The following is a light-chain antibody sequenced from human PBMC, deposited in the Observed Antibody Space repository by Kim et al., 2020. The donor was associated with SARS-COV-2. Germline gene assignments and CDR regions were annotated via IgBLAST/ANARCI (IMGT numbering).Light chain of an antibody. Sequence: DIVLTQSPDSLAVSLGERATINCKSSQSIFYSLNNKNDLAGYQQKPGQPPKLLIYWASTRESGVPDRFSGSGSGTDFTLTITSLQAEDVAVYYCQQYYSSPRTFGQGTKLEI. J-gene: IGKJ2*01. CDR1: QSIFYSLNNKND. V-gene: IGKV4-1*01. CDR3: QQYYSSPRT. CDR2: WAS.